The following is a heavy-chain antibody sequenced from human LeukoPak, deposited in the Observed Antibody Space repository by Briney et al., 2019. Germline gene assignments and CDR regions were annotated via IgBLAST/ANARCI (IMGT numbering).Heavy chain of an antibody. J-gene: IGHJ3*02. CDR2: IYYSGST. CDR3: ARPKWRINAFDI. D-gene: IGHD2-8*01. CDR1: GGSISSYY. V-gene: IGHV4-59*08. Sequence: SETLSLTCTVSGGSISSYYWSWIRQPPGKGLEWIGYIYYSGSTNYNPSLKSRVTISVDTSKNQFSLKLSSVTAADTAVYYCARPKWRINAFDIWGQGTMVTVSS.